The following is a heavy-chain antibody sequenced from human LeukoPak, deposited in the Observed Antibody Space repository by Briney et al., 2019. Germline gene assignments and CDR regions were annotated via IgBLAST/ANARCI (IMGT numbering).Heavy chain of an antibody. D-gene: IGHD6-19*01. Sequence: SQTLTLTCAISGDSVSSNNGAWNWIRQSPSRGLEWLGRTYYRSKWYNDYAESMKGRITINSDTSKNQFSLQLNPVTPEDTAVYYCARDLGNSGWYTFDYWGQGTLVTVSS. J-gene: IGHJ4*02. CDR3: ARDLGNSGWYTFDY. CDR1: GDSVSSNNGA. CDR2: TYYRSKWYN. V-gene: IGHV6-1*01.